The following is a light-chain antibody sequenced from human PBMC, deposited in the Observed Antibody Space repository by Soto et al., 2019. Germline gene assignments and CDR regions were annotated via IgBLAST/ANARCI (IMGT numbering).Light chain of an antibody. CDR2: GAS. CDR3: QQYHNWPPQYT. Sequence: EIVMTQSPAILSVSPGERATLSCRASQTVASNLAWYQQKPGQAPRLLIHGASPRATGVSARFSGSGSGTESTLTISSLQSEDFAVYYCQQYHNWPPQYTFGQGTKLQIK. CDR1: QTVASN. V-gene: IGKV3-15*01. J-gene: IGKJ2*01.